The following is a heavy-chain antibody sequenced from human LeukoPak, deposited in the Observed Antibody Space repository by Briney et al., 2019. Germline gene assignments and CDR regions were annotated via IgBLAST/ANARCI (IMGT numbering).Heavy chain of an antibody. Sequence: GGSLRLSCAASGFTFSSYAMSWVRQAPGKGLEWVSAISGSGGSTYYADSVKGRFTISRDNSKNTLYLQMNSLRAEDTAVYYCANLRYFDWLQKSTFDYWGQGILVTVSS. CDR1: GFTFSSYA. V-gene: IGHV3-23*01. J-gene: IGHJ4*02. CDR3: ANLRYFDWLQKSTFDY. CDR2: ISGSGGST. D-gene: IGHD3-9*01.